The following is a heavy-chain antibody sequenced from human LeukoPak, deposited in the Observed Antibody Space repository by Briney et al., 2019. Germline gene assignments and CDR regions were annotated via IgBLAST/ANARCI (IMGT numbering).Heavy chain of an antibody. J-gene: IGHJ4*02. CDR2: IYYSGST. CDR1: GGSINSNNYY. D-gene: IGHD3-22*01. V-gene: IGHV4-39*01. Sequence: PSETLSLTCTFSGGSINSNNYYWGWIRQPPGKGLEWIGSIYYSGSTYYNPSLRSRVTISVDTSKNQFSLYLSSVTAADTAVYYCARQTALDYYDSSGYRGYFDYWGQGTLVTVSP. CDR3: ARQTALDYYDSSGYRGYFDY.